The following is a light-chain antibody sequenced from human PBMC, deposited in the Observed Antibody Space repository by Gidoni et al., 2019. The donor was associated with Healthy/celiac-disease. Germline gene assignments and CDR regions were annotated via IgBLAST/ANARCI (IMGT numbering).Light chain of an antibody. V-gene: IGKV3-20*01. CDR3: QLYASTPPYT. Sequence: DIVLTQSPGPLSVSPGERATLSCRASQSLGSSYSAWYQQKRCQAPRLLIYAASSRSTGIPERFSGSGSGTEFTPTIIGLEPEDFAVYYCQLYASTPPYTFGQGTKLEIK. CDR1: QSLGSSY. CDR2: AAS. J-gene: IGKJ2*01.